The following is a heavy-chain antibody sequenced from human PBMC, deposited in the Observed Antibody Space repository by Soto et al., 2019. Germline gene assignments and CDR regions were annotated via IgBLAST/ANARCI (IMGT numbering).Heavy chain of an antibody. Sequence: PSETLSLTCTVSTDSSSFTNSYWGWIRQPPGKGLQWIGSSSYNGGTFYNLSLKGRVVISFDTSKKQSSLQVTSVTAADTAVYFCARHRIEVVWRGFDFWGQGSPVTVSS. D-gene: IGHD3-10*01. V-gene: IGHV4-39*01. J-gene: IGHJ4*02. CDR1: TDSSSFTNSY. CDR2: SSYNGGT. CDR3: ARHRIEVVWRGFDF.